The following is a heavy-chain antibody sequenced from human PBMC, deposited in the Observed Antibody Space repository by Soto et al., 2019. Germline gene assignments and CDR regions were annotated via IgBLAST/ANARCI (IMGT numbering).Heavy chain of an antibody. D-gene: IGHD4-17*01. CDR2: ISGSGDTT. J-gene: IGHJ4*02. CDR3: AKHIGILTGTSDY. CDR1: GFTFSSYA. V-gene: IGHV3-23*01. Sequence: EVQLLESGGGLVQPGGSVRLSCAASGFTFSSYAMSWVRQAPGKGLEWVSVISGSGDTTYSADSVKGRFTISRDNSKNTLYLQMNSLRADDTAVYYCAKHIGILTGTSDYWGQGTLVTVSS.